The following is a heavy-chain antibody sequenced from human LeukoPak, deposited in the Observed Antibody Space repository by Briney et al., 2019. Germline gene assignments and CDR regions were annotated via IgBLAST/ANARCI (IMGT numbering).Heavy chain of an antibody. V-gene: IGHV3-48*04. CDR1: GFTFSSCS. D-gene: IGHD3-16*02. Sequence: GGSLRLSCAASGFTFSSCSMNWVRQAPGKGLEWVSYISSSSSTIYYADSVKGRFTISRDNAKNSLYLQMNSLRAEDTAVYYCASAHYDYVWGSYRHSNFDYWGQGTLVTVSS. CDR3: ASAHYDYVWGSYRHSNFDY. J-gene: IGHJ4*02. CDR2: ISSSSSTI.